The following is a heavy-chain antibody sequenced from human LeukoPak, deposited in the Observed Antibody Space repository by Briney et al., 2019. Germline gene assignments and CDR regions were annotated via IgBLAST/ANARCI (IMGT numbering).Heavy chain of an antibody. Sequence: ASVKVSCKASGYTFTSYGISWVRQAPGQGLEWTGWISAYNGNTNYAQKLQGRVTMTTDTSTSTAYMELRSLRSDDTAVYYCARVAAAAGRDAFDIWGQGTMVTVSS. J-gene: IGHJ3*02. CDR2: ISAYNGNT. D-gene: IGHD6-13*01. V-gene: IGHV1-18*01. CDR1: GYTFTSYG. CDR3: ARVAAAAGRDAFDI.